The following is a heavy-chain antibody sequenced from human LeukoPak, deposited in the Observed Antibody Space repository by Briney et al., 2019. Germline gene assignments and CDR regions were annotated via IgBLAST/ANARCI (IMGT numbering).Heavy chain of an antibody. D-gene: IGHD3-16*01. CDR1: GAALSEYY. V-gene: IGHV4-34*11. Sequence: PSETLSLTCAVYGAALSEYYWSWIRQSPGKGLEWIGTIYYSGTTYHKPSLKSRVTISVDTSKNQFYLKLRSVTAADTAVYYCATSPTSPYNWFDPWGQGTLVTVSS. J-gene: IGHJ5*02. CDR3: ATSPTSPYNWFDP. CDR2: IYYSGTT.